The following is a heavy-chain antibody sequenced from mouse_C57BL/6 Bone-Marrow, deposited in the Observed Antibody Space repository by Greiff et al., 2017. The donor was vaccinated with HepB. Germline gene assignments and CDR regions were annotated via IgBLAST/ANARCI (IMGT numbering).Heavy chain of an antibody. CDR2: INPGSGGT. CDR1: GYAFTNYL. V-gene: IGHV1-54*01. J-gene: IGHJ1*03. D-gene: IGHD1-1*02. CDR3: ARAGFGGNYPHWYFDV. Sequence: VQLQQSGAELVRPGTSVKVSCKASGYAFTNYLIEWVKQRPGQGLEWIGVINPGSGGTNYNEKFKGKATLTADKSSSTAYMQLSSLTSEDSAVYFCARAGFGGNYPHWYFDVWGTGTTVTVSS.